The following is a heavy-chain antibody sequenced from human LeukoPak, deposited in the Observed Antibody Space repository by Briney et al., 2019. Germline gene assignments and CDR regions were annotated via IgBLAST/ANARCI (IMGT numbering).Heavy chain of an antibody. CDR2: INPNSGGT. J-gene: IGHJ4*02. CDR1: GYTFTGYY. D-gene: IGHD3-10*01. Sequence: GASVKVSCKASGYTFTGYYMHWVRQAPGQGLEWVGWINPNSGGTNYAQKFQGRVTMTRDTSISTAYMELSRLRSDDTAVYYCARELGSGSYPYGYWGQGTLVTVSS. V-gene: IGHV1-2*02. CDR3: ARELGSGSYPYGY.